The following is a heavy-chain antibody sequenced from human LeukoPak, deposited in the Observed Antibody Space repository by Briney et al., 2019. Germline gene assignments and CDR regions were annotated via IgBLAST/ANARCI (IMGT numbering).Heavy chain of an antibody. D-gene: IGHD1-26*01. V-gene: IGHV4-59*01. CDR2: IHYSGST. Sequence: SETLSLTCTVSGGSISSYYWSWIRQPPGKGLEWIGYIHYSGSTNYNPSLKSRVTISIDTSKNQFSLKLSSVTAANSAVYYCARAGYSGTYAFDYWGQGTLVTVSS. J-gene: IGHJ4*02. CDR3: ARAGYSGTYAFDY. CDR1: GGSISSYY.